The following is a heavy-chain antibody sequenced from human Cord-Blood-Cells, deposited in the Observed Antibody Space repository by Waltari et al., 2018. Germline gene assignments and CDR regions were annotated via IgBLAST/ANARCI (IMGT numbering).Heavy chain of an antibody. V-gene: IGHV6-1*01. CDR2: TYYRSKWYN. J-gene: IGHJ3*02. CDR1: ADSPPSNRAP. Sequence: QVQLQQSGPGLVKPSQTLPLTCAIPADSPPSNRAPWYWIRQSPSRGLEWLGRTYYRSKWYNDYAVSVKSRITINPDTSKNQFSLQLNSVTPEDTAVYYCATGDDAFDIWGQGTMVTVSS. D-gene: IGHD7-27*01. CDR3: ATGDDAFDI.